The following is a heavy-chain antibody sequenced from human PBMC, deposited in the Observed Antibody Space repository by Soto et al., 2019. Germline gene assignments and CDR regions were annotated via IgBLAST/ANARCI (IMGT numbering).Heavy chain of an antibody. V-gene: IGHV4-59*01. CDR3: ARDYGDYSFFFDY. CDR1: GGSITTYQ. J-gene: IGHJ4*02. Sequence: SEALSVTCTVSGGSITTYQWSWIPQPPGKGLEWIGGYSGFTDYNPSLESRATISVDRSKNQFSLTLRSVTAADTAVYYCARDYGDYSFFFDYWGQGALVTVSS. D-gene: IGHD4-17*01. CDR2: YSGFT.